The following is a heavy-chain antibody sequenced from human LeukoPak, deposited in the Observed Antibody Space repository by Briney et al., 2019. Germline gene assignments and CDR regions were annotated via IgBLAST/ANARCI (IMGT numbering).Heavy chain of an antibody. J-gene: IGHJ4*02. CDR2: ITGSGTGT. Sequence: GGSLRLSCAASRFTFSSYAMSWVRQAPGKGLEWVSSITGSGTGTYYADSVKGRFTISRDNSENTLYLRMNSLRGGDTAVYYCAKDRPNYYDSSGHYYRRDGDYWGQGTLVTVSS. CDR1: RFTFSSYA. CDR3: AKDRPNYYDSSGHYYRRDGDY. D-gene: IGHD3-22*01. V-gene: IGHV3-23*01.